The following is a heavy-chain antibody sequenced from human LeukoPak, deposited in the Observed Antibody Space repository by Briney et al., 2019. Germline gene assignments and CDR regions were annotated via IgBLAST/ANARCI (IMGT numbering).Heavy chain of an antibody. D-gene: IGHD1-1*01. V-gene: IGHV1-18*04. CDR2: ISAYNGNT. CDR3: ARPTGTTSRYYYGMDV. J-gene: IGHJ6*02. CDR1: GYTITGYY. Sequence: ASVKVSCKASGYTITGYYIHWVRQAPGQGLEWMGRISAYNGNTNYAQKLQGRVTMTTDTSTSTAYMELRSLRSDDTAVYYCARPTGTTSRYYYGMDVWGQGTTVTVSS.